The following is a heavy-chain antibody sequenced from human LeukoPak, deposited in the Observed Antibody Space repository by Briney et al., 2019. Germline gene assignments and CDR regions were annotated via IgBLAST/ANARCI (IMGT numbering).Heavy chain of an antibody. V-gene: IGHV4-39*01. CDR2: IYYSGST. J-gene: IGHJ4*02. Sequence: SETLSLTCTVSGGSIRSSSYYWGWIRQPPGKGLEWIGSIYYSGSTYYNPSLKGRVTICVDTSKNQFSLKLSSVTAAGTAVYYCARLTIFGVVNYDYWGQGTLVTVSS. CDR1: GGSIRSSSYY. D-gene: IGHD3-3*01. CDR3: ARLTIFGVVNYDY.